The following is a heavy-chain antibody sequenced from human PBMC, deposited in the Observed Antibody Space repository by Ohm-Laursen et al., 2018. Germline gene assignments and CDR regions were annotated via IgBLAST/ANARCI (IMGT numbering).Heavy chain of an antibody. J-gene: IGHJ2*01. CDR2: ISSSGSTI. CDR1: GFTFSDYY. V-gene: IGHV3-11*01. CDR3: ARDPNYYDSSGYYYRYWYFDL. D-gene: IGHD3-22*01. Sequence: SLRLSCAASGFTFSDYYMSWIRQAPGKGLEWVSYISSSGSTIYYADSVKGRFTISRDNAKNSLYLQMNSLRAEDTAVYYCARDPNYYDSSGYYYRYWYFDLWGRGTLVTVSS.